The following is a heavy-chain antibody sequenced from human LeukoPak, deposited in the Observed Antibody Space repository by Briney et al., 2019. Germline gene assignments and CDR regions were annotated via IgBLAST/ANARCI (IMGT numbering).Heavy chain of an antibody. V-gene: IGHV3-7*03. CDR3: ARRALRYCSSTSCPAQYYGVDV. D-gene: IGHD2-2*01. CDR1: GFIFSSYW. Sequence: GGSLRLSCAASGFIFSSYWMSWVRQAPGKGLEWVANIKEDGSEKYYVDSVKGRFTISRDNAKNSLYLQTNSLRAEDTAVYYCARRALRYCSSTSCPAQYYGVDVWGKGTTVTVS. J-gene: IGHJ6*04. CDR2: IKEDGSEK.